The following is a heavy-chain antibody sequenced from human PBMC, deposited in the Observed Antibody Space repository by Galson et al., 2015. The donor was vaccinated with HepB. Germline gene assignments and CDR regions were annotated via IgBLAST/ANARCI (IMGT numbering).Heavy chain of an antibody. CDR2: ISSSSTYI. CDR3: ARDYNYVSSGSLDDALGI. D-gene: IGHD3-22*01. J-gene: IGHJ3*02. V-gene: IGHV3-21*01. CDR1: GFTFSSYS. Sequence: SLRLSCAASGFTFSSYSMSWVRQAPGKGLEWVSSISSSSTYIYYADPVKGRFTISRDNAKNSLYLQMNGLRAEDTAVYYCARDYNYVSSGSLDDALGIWGQGTMVTASS.